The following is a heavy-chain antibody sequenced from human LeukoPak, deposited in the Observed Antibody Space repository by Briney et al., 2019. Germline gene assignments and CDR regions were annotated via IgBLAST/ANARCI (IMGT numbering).Heavy chain of an antibody. Sequence: SGTLSLTCAVSGGSISSSNWWSWVRQPPGKGLEWIGEIYHSGSTYYNPSLKSRVTISVDRSKNQFSLKLSSVTAADTAVYYCARIVVVPAALDYWGQGTLVNVSS. CDR2: IYHSGST. D-gene: IGHD2-2*01. CDR1: GGSISSSNW. CDR3: ARIVVVPAALDY. J-gene: IGHJ4*02. V-gene: IGHV4-4*02.